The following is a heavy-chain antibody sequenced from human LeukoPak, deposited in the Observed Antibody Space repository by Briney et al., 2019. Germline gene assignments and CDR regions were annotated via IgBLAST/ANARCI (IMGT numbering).Heavy chain of an antibody. CDR2: INPGGAYT. Sequence: GGSLRHSCVDRLDTFSSSAIGSGRQAPGKGLEWVSAINPGGAYTYYADSVRGRFTISRDNSEDMLYLQMSSLRANETAVYFCASRGASYKMTSAAYWGQGTLVTVSS. J-gene: IGHJ4*02. CDR1: LDTFSSSA. D-gene: IGHD5-24*01. CDR3: ASRGASYKMTSAAY. V-gene: IGHV3-23*01.